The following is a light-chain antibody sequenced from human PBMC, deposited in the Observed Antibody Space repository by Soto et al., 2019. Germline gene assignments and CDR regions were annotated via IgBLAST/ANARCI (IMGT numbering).Light chain of an antibody. V-gene: IGLV2-11*01. CDR3: CSYAGSYTWV. CDR1: SSDVGGYNY. CDR2: DVS. J-gene: IGLJ2*01. Sequence: QSALTQPRSVSGSPGQSVTISCTGTSSDVGGYNYVSWYQHHPGKAPKLMIYDVSKRPSGVPDRFSGSKSGNTASLTISGLQADDEADYYCCSYAGSYTWVFGGGTKLPVL.